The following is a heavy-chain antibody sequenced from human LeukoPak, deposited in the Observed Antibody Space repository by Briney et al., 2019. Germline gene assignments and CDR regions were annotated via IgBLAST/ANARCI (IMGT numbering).Heavy chain of an antibody. V-gene: IGHV3-7*03. Sequence: GGSLRLSCAASGFTFSSYWMSWVRQAPGKGLEWVANIKQDGSEKYYVDSVKGRFTVSRDNAKNSLYLQMNSLRAEDTAVYYCARGSRGYYFDYWGQGTVVTVSS. CDR1: GFTFSSYW. J-gene: IGHJ4*02. CDR2: IKQDGSEK. CDR3: ARGSRGYYFDY.